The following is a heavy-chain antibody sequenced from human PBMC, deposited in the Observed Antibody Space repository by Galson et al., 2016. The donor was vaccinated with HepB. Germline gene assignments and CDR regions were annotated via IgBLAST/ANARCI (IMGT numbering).Heavy chain of an antibody. CDR2: INPNSGVT. CDR1: GYTFTGYQ. CDR3: ARVEGITIFGVTSAEHFQH. D-gene: IGHD3-3*01. J-gene: IGHJ1*01. V-gene: IGHV1-2*02. Sequence: SVKVSCKASGYTFTGYQMHWVRQAPGQELEWMGRINPNSGVTNYAQNFQGRVTMTGDTSMSTAYMELTGLTPDDTAVYYCARVEGITIFGVTSAEHFQHWGQGTLVTVSS.